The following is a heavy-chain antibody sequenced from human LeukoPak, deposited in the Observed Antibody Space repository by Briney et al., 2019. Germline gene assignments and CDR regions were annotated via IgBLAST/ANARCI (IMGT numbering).Heavy chain of an antibody. J-gene: IGHJ4*02. CDR3: ARPHSGTVNASTYGVIDY. CDR2: IYHSGNT. CDR1: GGSISSSNW. V-gene: IGHV4-4*02. D-gene: IGHD3-16*01. Sequence: KSSETLSLTCAVSGGSISSSNWWSWVRQPPGRGLEWIGDIYHSGNTNYNPSLKSRVTISVDKSKNQFSLKLSSVTAADTAMYYCARPHSGTVNASTYGVIDYWGQGTLVTVSS.